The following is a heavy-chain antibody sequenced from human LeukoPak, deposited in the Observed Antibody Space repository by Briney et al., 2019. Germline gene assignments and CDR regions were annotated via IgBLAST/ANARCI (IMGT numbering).Heavy chain of an antibody. J-gene: IGHJ4*02. D-gene: IGHD3-3*01. Sequence: PGGSLRLSCAASGFTFSSYSMNWVRQAPGKGLEWVSSISSSSSYIYYADSVKGRFTISRDNAKNSLYLQMNSLRAEDTAVYYCARGPYDFWSGYYLVVDHWGQGTLVTVSS. CDR3: ARGPYDFWSGYYLVVDH. CDR2: ISSSSSYI. V-gene: IGHV3-21*01. CDR1: GFTFSSYS.